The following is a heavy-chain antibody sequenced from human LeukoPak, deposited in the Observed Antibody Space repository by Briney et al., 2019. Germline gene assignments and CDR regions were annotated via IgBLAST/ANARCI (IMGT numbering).Heavy chain of an antibody. Sequence: GGSLRLSCAASGITFSSYAMSWVRQAPGKGLEWVSAISGSGGSTYYADSVKGRFTISRDNSKNTLYLQMNSLRAEDTVVYYCAKSYSGYDLGYFDYWGQGTLVTVSS. CDR1: GITFSSYA. CDR2: ISGSGGST. D-gene: IGHD5-12*01. V-gene: IGHV3-23*01. J-gene: IGHJ4*02. CDR3: AKSYSGYDLGYFDY.